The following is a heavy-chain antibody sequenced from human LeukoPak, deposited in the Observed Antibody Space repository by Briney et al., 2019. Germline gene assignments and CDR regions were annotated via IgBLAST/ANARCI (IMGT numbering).Heavy chain of an antibody. Sequence: GESLKISCKGSGYXFASYWICWVRQMPGKGLEWMGIIYPGDSDARYSPSFQGQVTISADKSISTSYLQWSNVKASDTATYYCARVNTAVFDYWGQGTLVTVSS. CDR1: GYXFASYW. V-gene: IGHV5-51*01. D-gene: IGHD5-18*01. CDR3: ARVNTAVFDY. CDR2: IYPGDSDA. J-gene: IGHJ4*02.